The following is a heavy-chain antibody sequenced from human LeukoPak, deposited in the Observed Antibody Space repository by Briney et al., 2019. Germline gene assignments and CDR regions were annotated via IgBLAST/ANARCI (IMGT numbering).Heavy chain of an antibody. CDR1: GFTVSSNY. D-gene: IGHD3-10*01. CDR3: VRGLTPYYPDAFDI. J-gene: IGHJ3*02. CDR2: IYSGGST. Sequence: GGSLRLSCAASGFTVSSNYMSWVRQAPGKGLEWVSIIYSGGSTYYADSMKGRFTISRDNSKNTLYLQMNSLRAEDTAVYYCVRGLTPYYPDAFDIWGQGTMVTVSS. V-gene: IGHV3-66*01.